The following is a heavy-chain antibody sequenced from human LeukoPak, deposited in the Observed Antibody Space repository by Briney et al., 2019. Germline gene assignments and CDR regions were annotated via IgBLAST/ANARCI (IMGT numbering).Heavy chain of an antibody. V-gene: IGHV3-23*01. CDR1: GFTFSSYG. CDR2: ISGSGGST. D-gene: IGHD3-10*01. J-gene: IGHJ6*03. CDR3: AKEGVLWFGELSPNMDV. Sequence: PGGSLRLSCAASGFTFSSYGMSWVRQAPGKGLEWVSAISGSGGSTYYADSVKGRFTISRDNSKNTLYLQMNSLRAEDTAVYYCAKEGVLWFGELSPNMDVWGKGTTVTISS.